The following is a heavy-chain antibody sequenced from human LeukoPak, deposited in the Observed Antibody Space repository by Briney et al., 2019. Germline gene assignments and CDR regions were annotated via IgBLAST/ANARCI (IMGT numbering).Heavy chain of an antibody. V-gene: IGHV4-39*01. D-gene: IGHD2-2*01. CDR1: GGSISSGSYY. CDR3: ARSQATAMVSDY. J-gene: IGHJ4*02. CDR2: IYYSGRT. Sequence: PSETLSLTCTVSGGSISSGSYYWGWIRQPPGKGLEWIGSIYYSGRTYYNPSLKSRVTIFVDTSKNQFSLKLNSVTAADTALYYCARSQATAMVSDYWGQGTLVTVSS.